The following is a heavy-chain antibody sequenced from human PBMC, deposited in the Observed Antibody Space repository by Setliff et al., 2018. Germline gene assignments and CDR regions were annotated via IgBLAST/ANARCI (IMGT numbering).Heavy chain of an antibody. J-gene: IGHJ4*02. CDR3: AKGGTYRYFDY. CDR1: GGSIRSHY. CDR2: IYTSWST. Sequence: PSETLSLTCTVSGGSIRSHYWSWIRQPAGKTLEWIGHIYTSWSTIYNPSLKSRLTISLDTSKNQFSLNLSSVTAADTAVYYCAKGGTYRYFDYWGQGTLVTVSS. V-gene: IGHV4-4*07.